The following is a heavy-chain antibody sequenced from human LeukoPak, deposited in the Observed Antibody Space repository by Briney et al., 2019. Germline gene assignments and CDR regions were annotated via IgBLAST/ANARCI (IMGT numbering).Heavy chain of an antibody. Sequence: GGSLRLSCAASGFTVSSNYMSWVRQAQGKGLERVSVIYSGGSTYYTDSVKGRFTISRDNSKNTLYLQMNSLRAEDTAVYYCARDTTMVRGVMGYYYGMDVWGQGTTVTVSS. CDR2: IYSGGST. D-gene: IGHD3-10*01. J-gene: IGHJ6*02. CDR1: GFTVSSNY. CDR3: ARDTTMVRGVMGYYYGMDV. V-gene: IGHV3-53*01.